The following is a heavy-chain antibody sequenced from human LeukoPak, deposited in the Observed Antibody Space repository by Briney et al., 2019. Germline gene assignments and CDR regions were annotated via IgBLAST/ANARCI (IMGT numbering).Heavy chain of an antibody. Sequence: PGGSLRLSCVGSGFTFGEYGMHWVRQVPGKGLEWVSHITWDGGSTYYAGSVKGRFTISRDNSKNSLYLQMNSLGAEDTALYYCAKLVRDYYYYMDVWGKGTTVTISS. V-gene: IGHV3-43D*03. CDR2: ITWDGGST. CDR3: AKLVRDYYYYMDV. J-gene: IGHJ6*03. CDR1: GFTFGEYG.